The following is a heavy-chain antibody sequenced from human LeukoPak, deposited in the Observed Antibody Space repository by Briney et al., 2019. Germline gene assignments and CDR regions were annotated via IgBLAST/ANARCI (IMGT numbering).Heavy chain of an antibody. V-gene: IGHV3-33*01. CDR2: IWYDGSNK. D-gene: IGHD5-24*01. CDR1: GFSFSSYG. J-gene: IGHJ5*02. Sequence: GGSLRLSCAASGFSFSSYGMHWVRQAPGKGLEWVAVIWYDGSNKYYADSVKGRFTISRDNSKNTLYLQMNSLRAEDTAVYYCARGSRRDGYNSWFDPWGQGTLVTVSS. CDR3: ARGSRRDGYNSWFDP.